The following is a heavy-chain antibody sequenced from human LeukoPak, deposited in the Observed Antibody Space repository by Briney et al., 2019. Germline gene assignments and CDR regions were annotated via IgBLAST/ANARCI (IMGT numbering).Heavy chain of an antibody. CDR2: INRDGSRT. CDR1: GFTFSKAW. CDR3: VRNRYCSGGSCHIKHFDY. Sequence: GGSLRLSCAGTGFTFSKAWIHWVRQAPGKGLVWVSSINRDGSRTYYADSVKGRFTISRDNAKNSLYLQMNSLRDEDTAVYYCVRNRYCSGGSCHIKHFDYWGQGTLVTVSS. D-gene: IGHD2-15*01. V-gene: IGHV3-74*01. J-gene: IGHJ4*02.